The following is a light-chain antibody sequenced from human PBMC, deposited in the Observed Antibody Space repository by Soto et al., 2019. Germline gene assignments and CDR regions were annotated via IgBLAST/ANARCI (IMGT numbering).Light chain of an antibody. CDR3: QQYDNLPPT. V-gene: IGKV3-15*01. Sequence: ERVITRSPATLSVSPWERATLSCRASQSVGSNLAWYQQKPGQAPRLLIFGASSRATGVPARSSGSGSGTEFTLTINSMQSEDFAVYFCQQYDNLPPTFGPGTKVDIK. J-gene: IGKJ3*01. CDR1: QSVGSN. CDR2: GAS.